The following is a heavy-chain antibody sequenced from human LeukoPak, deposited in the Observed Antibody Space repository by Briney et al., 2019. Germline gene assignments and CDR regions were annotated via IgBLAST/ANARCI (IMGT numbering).Heavy chain of an antibody. V-gene: IGHV3-7*01. Sequence: QTGGSLRLSCAASGFTLSGYWMSWVRLLPGKGLEWVSNIKQDAGETRYADSVRGRFTISRDNAKNSVYLQMNSLRAEDTGVYYCARLGSSWDVFDFWGQGTLVTVS. CDR2: IKQDAGET. D-gene: IGHD6-13*01. CDR1: GFTLSGYW. CDR3: ARLGSSWDVFDF. J-gene: IGHJ4*02.